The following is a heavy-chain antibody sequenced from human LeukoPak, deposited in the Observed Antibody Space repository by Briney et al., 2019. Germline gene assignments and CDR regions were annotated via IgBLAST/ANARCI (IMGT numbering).Heavy chain of an antibody. V-gene: IGHV1-8*02. CDR1: GYTFTGYY. D-gene: IGHD2-2*01. Sequence: ASVKVSCKASGYTFTGYYMHWVRQATGQGLEWMGWMNPNSGNTGYAQKFQGRVTMTRYTSISTAYMELSSLRSEDTAVYYCARRKSSTSPLEPIDYWGQGTLVTVSS. CDR3: ARRKSSTSPLEPIDY. CDR2: MNPNSGNT. J-gene: IGHJ4*02.